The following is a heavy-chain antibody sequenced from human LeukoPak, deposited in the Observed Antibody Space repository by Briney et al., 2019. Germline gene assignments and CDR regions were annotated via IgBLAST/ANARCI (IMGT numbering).Heavy chain of an antibody. CDR3: ARDDYITSSLDY. CDR2: IWSDGRDK. D-gene: IGHD1-20*01. J-gene: IGHJ4*02. Sequence: PGGSLRLSCATSGFTFSSYGMHWVRQAPGKGLEWVAVIWSDGRDKFYADSVTGRFIISRDNTKNTLYLQMNSLTAEDTAVYYCARDDYITSSLDYWGQGTLVTVSS. CDR1: GFTFSSYG. V-gene: IGHV3-33*01.